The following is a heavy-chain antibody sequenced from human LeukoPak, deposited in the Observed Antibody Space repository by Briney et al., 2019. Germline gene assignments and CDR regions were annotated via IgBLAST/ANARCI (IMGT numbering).Heavy chain of an antibody. Sequence: PGGSLRLTCAASGFTFSSHWMHWVRHGPGKGLVWVARISDDGTIRSYGDAVRGRFIISRDNAKNTVYLEMNTLRAEDTAVYYCARNNWGIDYWGQGALVTVSS. CDR2: ISDDGTIR. J-gene: IGHJ4*02. D-gene: IGHD3-16*01. V-gene: IGHV3-74*01. CDR3: ARNNWGIDY. CDR1: GFTFSSHW.